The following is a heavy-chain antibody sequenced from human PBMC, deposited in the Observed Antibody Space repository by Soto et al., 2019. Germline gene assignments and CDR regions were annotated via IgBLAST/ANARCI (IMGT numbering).Heavy chain of an antibody. Sequence: SETLSLTCAVSGYSISSGYYWGWIRQPPGKGLEWIGSIYHSGSTYYNPSLKSRVTISVDTSKNQFSLKLSSVTAADTAVYYCARAVREIAAAGNGWFDPWGQGTLVTVSS. CDR3: ARAVREIAAAGNGWFDP. J-gene: IGHJ5*02. V-gene: IGHV4-38-2*01. CDR2: IYHSGST. D-gene: IGHD6-13*01. CDR1: GYSISSGYY.